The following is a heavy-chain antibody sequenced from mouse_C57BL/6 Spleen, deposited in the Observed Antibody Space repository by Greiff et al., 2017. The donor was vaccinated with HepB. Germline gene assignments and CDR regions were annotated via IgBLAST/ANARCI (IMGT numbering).Heavy chain of an antibody. D-gene: IGHD2-1*01. V-gene: IGHV14-4*01. CDR3: TRGNYGVAMDY. CDR2: IDPENGDT. J-gene: IGHJ4*01. CDR1: GFNIKDDY. Sequence: VQLQQSGAELVRPGASVKLSCTASGFNIKDDYLHWVKQRPEQGLEWIGWIDPENGDTEYASKFQGKATITADTSSNTAYLQLSSLTSEDTAVYYCTRGNYGVAMDYWGQGTSVTVSS.